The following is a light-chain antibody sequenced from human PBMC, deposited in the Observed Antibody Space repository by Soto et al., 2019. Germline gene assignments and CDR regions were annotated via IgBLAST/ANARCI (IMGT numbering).Light chain of an antibody. CDR1: QSLLHSDGYNY. CDR2: LGS. Sequence: DIVMTHSPLSLPVTPGEPASISCRFSQSLLHSDGYNYLDWYLQKPGQSPQLLIYLGSVRASGVPDRFSGRGSGTDFTLKISRVEAEDVGLYYCMPATQTPPCTFGQGTKVEIX. J-gene: IGKJ1*01. V-gene: IGKV2-28*01. CDR3: MPATQTPPCT.